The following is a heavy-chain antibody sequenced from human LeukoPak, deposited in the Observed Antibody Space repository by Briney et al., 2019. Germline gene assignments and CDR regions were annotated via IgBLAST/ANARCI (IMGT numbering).Heavy chain of an antibody. CDR2: INHSGST. CDR3: ARRKAVYYFDY. Sequence: SETLSLTCAVYGGSFSGYYWSWIRQPPGKGLEWTGEINHSGSTNYNPSLKSRVTISVDTSKNQISLKLSSVTAADTAVYYCARRKAVYYFDYWGQGTLVTVSS. V-gene: IGHV4-34*01. CDR1: GGSFSGYY. J-gene: IGHJ4*02.